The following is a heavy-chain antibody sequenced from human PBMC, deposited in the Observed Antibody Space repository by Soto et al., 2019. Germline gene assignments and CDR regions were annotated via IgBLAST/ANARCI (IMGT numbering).Heavy chain of an antibody. CDR1: GFTFSSYG. D-gene: IGHD5-12*01. CDR3: AREGRPGYGGYAKYYYYYGMDV. J-gene: IGHJ6*02. CDR2: IWYDGSNK. V-gene: IGHV3-33*01. Sequence: QVQLVESGGGVVQPGRSLRLSCAASGFTFSSYGMHWVRQAPGKGLEWVAVIWYDGSNKYYADSVKGRFTISRDNSKNTLYLQMNSLRAEDKAVYYCAREGRPGYGGYAKYYYYYGMDVWGQGTTVTVSS.